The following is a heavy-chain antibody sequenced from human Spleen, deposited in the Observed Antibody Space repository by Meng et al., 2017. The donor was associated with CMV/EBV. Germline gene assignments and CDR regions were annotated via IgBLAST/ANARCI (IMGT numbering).Heavy chain of an antibody. CDR2: INWNGGST. D-gene: IGHD7-27*01. J-gene: IGHJ3*02. CDR1: GFTFDDDG. V-gene: IGHV3-20*03. Sequence: GFTFDDDGMSWVRQAPGKGLEWVSGINWNGGSTGYADSVKGRFTISRDNAKNSLYLQMNSLRAEDTALYYCARALRDLTGDHDAFDIWGQGTMVTVSS. CDR3: ARALRDLTGDHDAFDI.